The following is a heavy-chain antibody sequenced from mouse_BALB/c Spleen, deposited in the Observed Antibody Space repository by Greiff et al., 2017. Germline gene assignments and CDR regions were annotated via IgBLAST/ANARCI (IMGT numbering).Heavy chain of an antibody. V-gene: IGHV5-2*01. J-gene: IGHJ2*01. D-gene: IGHD1-1*01. Sequence: VQLQQSGGGLVQPGESLKLSCESNEYEFPSHDMSWVRKTPEKRLELVAAINSDGGSTYYPDTMERRFIISRDNTKKTLYLQMSSLRSEDTALYYCARPFYYYGSSSFDYWGQGTTLTVSS. CDR3: ARPFYYYGSSSFDY. CDR2: INSDGGST. CDR1: EYEFPSHD.